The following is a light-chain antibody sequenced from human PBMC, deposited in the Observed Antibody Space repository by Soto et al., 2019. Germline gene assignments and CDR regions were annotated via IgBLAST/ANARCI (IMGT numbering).Light chain of an antibody. CDR2: EVS. J-gene: IGLJ3*02. CDR1: SSDVGSYNY. V-gene: IGLV2-8*01. CDR3: SSYAGSNNWV. Sequence: QSAMTQPPFASGSPGQSVTISCSGTSSDVGSYNYVSWYQQHPGKAPKLMIYEVSKRPSGVPDRFSGSKSGNTASLTVSGLQAEDEADYYCSSYAGSNNWVFGGGTKVTVL.